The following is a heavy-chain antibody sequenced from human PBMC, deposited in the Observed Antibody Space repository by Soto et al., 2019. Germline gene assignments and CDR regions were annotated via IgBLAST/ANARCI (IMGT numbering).Heavy chain of an antibody. Sequence: ASVKVSCKASGGTFSSYAISWVRQAPGQGLEWMGGIIPIFGTANYAQKFQGRVTITADESTSTAYMELSSLRSEDTAVYYCARWWRYYDRGRMNWFDPWGQGTLVTVSS. V-gene: IGHV1-69*13. D-gene: IGHD3-22*01. CDR2: IIPIFGTA. CDR1: GGTFSSYA. J-gene: IGHJ5*02. CDR3: ARWWRYYDRGRMNWFDP.